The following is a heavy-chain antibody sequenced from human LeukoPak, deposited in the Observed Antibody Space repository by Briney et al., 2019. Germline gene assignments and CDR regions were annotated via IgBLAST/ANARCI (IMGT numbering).Heavy chain of an antibody. J-gene: IGHJ5*01. D-gene: IGHD1-26*01. CDR2: IYYSGST. V-gene: IGHV4-30-4*01. CDR3: ARDRIVGATPNWFDP. Sequence: SETLSLTCTVSGGSISNGDYYWSWIRQPPGKGLEWIGYIYYSGSTYYNPSLKSRVTISVDTSKNQFSLKLSSVTAADTAVYYCARDRIVGATPNWFDPWGQGTLVTVSS. CDR1: GGSISNGDYY.